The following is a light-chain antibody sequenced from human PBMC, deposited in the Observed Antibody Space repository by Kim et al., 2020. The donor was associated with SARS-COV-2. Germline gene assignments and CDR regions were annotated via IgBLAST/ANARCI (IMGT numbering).Light chain of an antibody. V-gene: IGKV3-20*01. CDR1: RSVSSFY. Sequence: EIVLTQSPGSLSLSPGERATHSGRASRSVSSFYLAWYQQNHGPAPRLLIYGACSSATGIPDRFSGSGSGTDFTLTISRLEPEDFAVYYSHQYIGSPRTFGQGTKVDIK. CDR2: GAC. CDR3: HQYIGSPRT. J-gene: IGKJ1*01.